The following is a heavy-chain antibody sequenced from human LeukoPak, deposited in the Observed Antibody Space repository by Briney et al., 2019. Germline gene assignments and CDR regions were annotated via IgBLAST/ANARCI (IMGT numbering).Heavy chain of an antibody. Sequence: GGSLRLSLCAAALTAVSSTRGGSRQAPGKGLEWVSAISGSGGSTYYADSVKGRFTISRDNYKNRLYLKMNSLETDVTAAYFCARRIHVVAFPDYFYYLDVWGKGTTVTVSS. V-gene: IGHV3-23*01. CDR1: ALTAVSST. CDR3: ARRIHVVAFPDYFYYLDV. J-gene: IGHJ6*03. D-gene: IGHD2-15*01. CDR2: ISGSGGST.